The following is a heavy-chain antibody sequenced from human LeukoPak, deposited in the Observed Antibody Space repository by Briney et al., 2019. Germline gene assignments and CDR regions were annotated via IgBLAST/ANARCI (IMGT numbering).Heavy chain of an antibody. CDR2: IYPGDSDT. J-gene: IGHJ4*02. Sequence: PGASLQISCQGSGYPFTSYWIGWVRPLPGKGLEWMGIIYPGDSDTRYSPSFQGQVTISADKSISTAYLQWSSLKASDTAMYYCARRPSPYSSSWYVYYWGQGTLVTVSS. CDR3: ARRPSPYSSSWYVYY. D-gene: IGHD6-13*01. V-gene: IGHV5-51*01. CDR1: GYPFTSYW.